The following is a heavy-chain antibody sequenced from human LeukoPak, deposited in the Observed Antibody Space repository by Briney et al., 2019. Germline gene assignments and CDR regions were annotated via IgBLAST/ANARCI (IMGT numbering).Heavy chain of an antibody. Sequence: ASVKVSCKVSGYTLTELSMHWVRQAPGKGLEWMGGFDPEDGETIYAQKFQGRVTMTEDTSTDTAYMELSSLRSEDTAGYHCATDGPRELLPRPFDYWGQGTLVTVSS. CDR1: GYTLTELS. D-gene: IGHD3-10*01. J-gene: IGHJ4*02. V-gene: IGHV1-24*01. CDR2: FDPEDGET. CDR3: ATDGPRELLPRPFDY.